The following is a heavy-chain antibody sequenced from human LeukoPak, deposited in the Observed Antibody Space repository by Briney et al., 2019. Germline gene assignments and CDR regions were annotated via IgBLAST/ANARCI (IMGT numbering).Heavy chain of an antibody. J-gene: IGHJ4*02. D-gene: IGHD1-26*01. CDR3: GREVPGGATILDC. CDR2: IKEDGSVK. CDR1: GFTFSRYW. Sequence: GGSLRLSCAASGFTFSRYWMSWVRQAPGKGLEWVANIKEDGSVKNYVDSVKGRFTISRDNGRNSLYLQMNSLRADDTAVYYCGREVPGGATILDCWGQGTLVIVSS. V-gene: IGHV3-7*04.